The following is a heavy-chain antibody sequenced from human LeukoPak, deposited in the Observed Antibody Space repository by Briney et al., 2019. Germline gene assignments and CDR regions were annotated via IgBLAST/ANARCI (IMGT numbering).Heavy chain of an antibody. CDR2: ISSSGSTI. J-gene: IGHJ6*02. V-gene: IGHV3-48*03. Sequence: GGSLRPSCAASGFTFSTFAMNWVRQAPGKGLEWVSYISSSGSTIYYADSVKGRFTISRDNAKNSLYLQMNSLRAEDTAVYYCAELGITMIGGVWGQGTTVTISS. CDR1: GFTFSTFA. D-gene: IGHD3-10*02. CDR3: AELGITMIGGV.